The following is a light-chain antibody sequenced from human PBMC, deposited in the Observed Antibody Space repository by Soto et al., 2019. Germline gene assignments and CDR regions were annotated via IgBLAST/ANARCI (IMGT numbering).Light chain of an antibody. Sequence: QSVLTQPPSASGTPGQRFIISCSGSRSNIGSNHGYWYQQFTGTAPRLLIYSSNQRPSGVPDRFSGSKSGTSASLAISGLRSEDEADYYWAAWDDSLSGFYVFGTGTKLTVL. CDR3: AAWDDSLSGFYV. J-gene: IGLJ1*01. CDR2: SSN. V-gene: IGLV1-47*02. CDR1: RSNIGSNH.